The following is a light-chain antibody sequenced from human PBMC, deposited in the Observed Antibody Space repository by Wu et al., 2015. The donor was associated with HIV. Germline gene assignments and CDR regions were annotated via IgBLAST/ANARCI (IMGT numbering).Light chain of an antibody. V-gene: IGKV1-5*03. J-gene: IGKJ2*01. CDR3: QQYNGYPYT. CDR1: QSISTW. Sequence: DVQMTQSPSTLSASIGDTVTITCRASQSISTWLAWYQQKPGKAPNLLIYKASNLEIGVPSRFSGSGSGTEFTLTISSLQPDDSATYYCQQYNGYPYTFGQGTKLEIK. CDR2: KAS.